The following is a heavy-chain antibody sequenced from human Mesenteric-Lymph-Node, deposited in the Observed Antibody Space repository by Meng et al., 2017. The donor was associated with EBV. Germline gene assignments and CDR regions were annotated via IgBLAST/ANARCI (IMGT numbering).Heavy chain of an antibody. J-gene: IGHJ1*01. Sequence: VERNESRPGLVKPLASLSMPSACSVGSNGGNTWGSWIRQPPGMGLQWIGEVSHIGSTNYNPSLMSRVTISLDKSKNQISLKLTSVTAADTAVSFCARVSEISGTLLDCWGQGTLVTVSS. CDR3: ARVSEISGTLLDC. V-gene: IGHV4-4*02. CDR1: VGSNGGNTW. CDR2: VSHIGST. D-gene: IGHD1-7*01.